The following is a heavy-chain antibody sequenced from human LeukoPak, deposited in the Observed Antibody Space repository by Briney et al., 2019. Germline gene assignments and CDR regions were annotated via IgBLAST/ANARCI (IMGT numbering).Heavy chain of an antibody. Sequence: GGSLRLSCAASGFSFSSYSMNWVRQAPGKGLESVSSISSSSSYIYYADSVKGRFTISRDNAKNSLYLQMNSLRAEDTAVYYCARDCSSTSCSIWGNYYYYYGMDVWGQGTTVTVSS. CDR2: ISSSSSYI. V-gene: IGHV3-21*01. J-gene: IGHJ6*02. CDR1: GFSFSSYS. D-gene: IGHD2-2*01. CDR3: ARDCSSTSCSIWGNYYYYYGMDV.